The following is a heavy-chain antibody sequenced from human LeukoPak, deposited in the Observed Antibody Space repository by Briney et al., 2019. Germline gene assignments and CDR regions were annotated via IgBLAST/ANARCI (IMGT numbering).Heavy chain of an antibody. CDR3: AREISRFGI. Sequence: PGGSLRLSCAASGFTVSSNYMSWVRQAPGKGLEWVSSIYIGGSTYYADSVKGRFTISRDNPNNTLYLQMHSLRDEDTAVYYCAREISRFGIWGQGTLVTVSS. J-gene: IGHJ4*02. V-gene: IGHV3-66*01. D-gene: IGHD3-16*01. CDR2: IYIGGST. CDR1: GFTVSSNY.